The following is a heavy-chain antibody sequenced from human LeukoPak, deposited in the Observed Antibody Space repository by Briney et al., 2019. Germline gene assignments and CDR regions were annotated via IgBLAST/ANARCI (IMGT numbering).Heavy chain of an antibody. CDR2: IFQSGSP. J-gene: IGHJ3*01. CDR3: ARDRAGLGLLDF. V-gene: IGHV4-30-2*01. CDR1: GGPINSGGYS. Sequence: SQTLSLTCAVSGGPINSGGYSWTWIRQPPGKGLEWIGYIFQSGSPSYNPSLRSRVTISVDTSRNHFSLELISVTAADTAMYYCARDRAGLGLLDFWGQGTMVTVSS. D-gene: IGHD1-26*01.